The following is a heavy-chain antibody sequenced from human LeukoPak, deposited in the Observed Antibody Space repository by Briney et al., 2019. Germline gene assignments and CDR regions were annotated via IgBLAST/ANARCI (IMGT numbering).Heavy chain of an antibody. CDR2: ISAYNGNT. CDR1: GYTFTSYG. J-gene: IGHJ4*02. Sequence: GSSVKVSCKASGYTFTSYGISWVRQAPGQGLEWMGWISAYNGNTNYAQKLQDRVTMTTDTSTSTAYMAQRSLRSDETAVYYCARSTLLLWCGEFRHSPFDYWGQGTLVTVSS. CDR3: ARSTLLLWCGEFRHSPFDY. D-gene: IGHD3-10*01. V-gene: IGHV1-18*01.